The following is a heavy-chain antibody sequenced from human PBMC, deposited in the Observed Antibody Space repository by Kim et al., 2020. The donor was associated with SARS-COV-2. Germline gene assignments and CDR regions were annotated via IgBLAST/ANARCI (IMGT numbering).Heavy chain of an antibody. J-gene: IGHJ4*02. V-gene: IGHV3-30*01. CDR3: ARDQDYVWGSYRSLIDY. Sequence: VKGRFTISRDNSKNTLYLQMNSLRAEDTAVYYCARDQDYVWGSYRSLIDYWGQGTLVTVSS. D-gene: IGHD3-16*02.